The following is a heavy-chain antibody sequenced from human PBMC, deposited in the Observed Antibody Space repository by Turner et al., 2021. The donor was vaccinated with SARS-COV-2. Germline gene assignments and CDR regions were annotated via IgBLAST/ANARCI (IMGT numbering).Heavy chain of an antibody. J-gene: IGHJ3*02. Sequence: QVQLQQWGAGLLNPSETLSLTCAVYGGSFSGYYWSWIRQPPGKGLEWIGEINHSGSTNYNPSLKRRVTISVDTSKNQFSLKLRSVTAADTAVYYCASGDVDIVAIPNAGDAFDIWGQGTMVTVSS. CDR1: GGSFSGYY. D-gene: IGHD5-12*01. CDR2: INHSGST. V-gene: IGHV4-34*01. CDR3: ASGDVDIVAIPNAGDAFDI.